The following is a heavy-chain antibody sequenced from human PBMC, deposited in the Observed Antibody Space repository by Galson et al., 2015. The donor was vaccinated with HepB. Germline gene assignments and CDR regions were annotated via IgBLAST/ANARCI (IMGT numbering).Heavy chain of an antibody. Sequence: SVKVSCKASGYIFTNFPMNWVRQAPGQGLEWMGWINTNTGKPTYAQGFTGRVVFSLDNSVSTAYLQISSLKAEDPAVDYCVRTPYYGSGSYYNAWFDPGGQGTLVTVSS. J-gene: IGHJ5*02. CDR2: INTNTGKP. V-gene: IGHV7-4-1*02. CDR1: GYIFTNFP. CDR3: VRTPYYGSGSYYNAWFDP. D-gene: IGHD3-10*01.